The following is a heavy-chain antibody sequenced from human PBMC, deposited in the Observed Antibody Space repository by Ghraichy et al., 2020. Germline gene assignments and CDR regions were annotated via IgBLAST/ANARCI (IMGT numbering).Heavy chain of an antibody. CDR2: ISSSSTTI. CDR1: GFTFSSYN. D-gene: IGHD3-22*01. CDR3: ARVEYYDSGGYLYWYFDL. J-gene: IGHJ2*01. V-gene: IGHV3-48*02. Sequence: LSLTCAASGFTFSSYNMNWVRQAPGKGLEWVSYISSSSTTIYYADSVKGRFTISRDNAKNSLYLQMNSLRDEDTAVYYCARVEYYDSGGYLYWYFDLWGRGTLVTVSS.